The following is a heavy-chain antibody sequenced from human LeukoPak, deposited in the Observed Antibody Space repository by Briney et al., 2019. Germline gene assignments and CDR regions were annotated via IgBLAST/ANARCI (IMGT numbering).Heavy chain of an antibody. CDR3: ARETWTIREEYYGMDV. CDR1: GFTFSSYA. CDR2: ISGSGGST. Sequence: AGGSLRLSCAAAGFTFSSYAMSWVRQAPGKGLEWVSTISGSGGSTYYADSVKGRFTISRDNSKNTLYLQMNSLRAEDTAVYYCARETWTIREEYYGMDVWGQGTTVTVSS. D-gene: IGHD3/OR15-3a*01. J-gene: IGHJ6*02. V-gene: IGHV3-23*01.